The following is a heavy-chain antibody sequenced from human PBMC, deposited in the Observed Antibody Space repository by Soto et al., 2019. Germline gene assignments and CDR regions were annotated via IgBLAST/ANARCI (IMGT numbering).Heavy chain of an antibody. D-gene: IGHD6-6*01. J-gene: IGHJ4*02. CDR1: GYTFTGYY. Sequence: ASVKVSCKASGYTFTGYYMHWVRQAPGQGLEWMGWINPNSGGTNYAQKFQGWVTMTRDTSISTAYMELSRLRSDDTAVYYCARAVRGYSSSSIDFDYWGQGTLVTVSS. V-gene: IGHV1-2*04. CDR2: INPNSGGT. CDR3: ARAVRGYSSSSIDFDY.